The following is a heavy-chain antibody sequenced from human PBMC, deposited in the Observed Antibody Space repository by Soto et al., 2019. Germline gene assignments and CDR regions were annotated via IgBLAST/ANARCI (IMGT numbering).Heavy chain of an antibody. J-gene: IGHJ6*02. D-gene: IGHD4-17*01. V-gene: IGHV4-31*03. CDR2: IYYSGST. Sequence: SETLSLTCTVSGGCISSGGYYWSWIRQHPGKGLEWIGYIYYSGSTYYNPSLKSRVTISVDTSKNQFSLKLSSVTAADTAVYYCATSTVETPRGRYYGLDVWGQGTTVTVSS. CDR1: GGCISSGGYY. CDR3: ATSTVETPRGRYYGLDV.